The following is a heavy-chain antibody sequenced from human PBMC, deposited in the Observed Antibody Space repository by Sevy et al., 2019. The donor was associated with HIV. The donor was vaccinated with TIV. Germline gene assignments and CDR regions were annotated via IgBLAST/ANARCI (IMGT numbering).Heavy chain of an antibody. V-gene: IGHV1-69*06. D-gene: IGHD3-22*01. Sequence: ASVKVSCKASGGTFSSYAISWVRQAPGQGLEWMGGIIPIFGTANYAQKFRGRVTFTADKSTRTAYMELSSLRSEDTAVYYCARAPGTYYDSSGYPFDYWGQGTLVTVSS. CDR2: IIPIFGTA. CDR3: ARAPGTYYDSSGYPFDY. J-gene: IGHJ4*02. CDR1: GGTFSSYA.